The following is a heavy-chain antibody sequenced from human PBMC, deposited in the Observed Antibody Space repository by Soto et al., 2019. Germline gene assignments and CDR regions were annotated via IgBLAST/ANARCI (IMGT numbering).Heavy chain of an antibody. Sequence: SETLSLTCTVSGGSISSYYWRWIRQTPGKGLEWIGYIYYSGSTNYNPSLKSRVTISVDTSKNQFSLKLSSVTAADTAVYYCARDSSDAYSSGYYPYGMDVWGQGTTVT. V-gene: IGHV4-59*01. J-gene: IGHJ6*02. D-gene: IGHD3-22*01. CDR1: GGSISSYY. CDR3: ARDSSDAYSSGYYPYGMDV. CDR2: IYYSGST.